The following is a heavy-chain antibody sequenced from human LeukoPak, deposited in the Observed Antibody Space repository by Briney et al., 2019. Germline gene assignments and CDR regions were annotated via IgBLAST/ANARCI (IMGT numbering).Heavy chain of an antibody. Sequence: PSETLSLTCTVSGGSISSYYWSWIRQPPGKGLEWIGYIYYSGSTNYNPSLKSRVTISVDTSKNQFSLKLSSVTAADTAVYYCARVLQVGDTAMVNAFDIWGQGTMVTVSS. V-gene: IGHV4-59*01. CDR3: ARVLQVGDTAMVNAFDI. CDR1: GGSISSYY. CDR2: IYYSGST. J-gene: IGHJ3*02. D-gene: IGHD5-18*01.